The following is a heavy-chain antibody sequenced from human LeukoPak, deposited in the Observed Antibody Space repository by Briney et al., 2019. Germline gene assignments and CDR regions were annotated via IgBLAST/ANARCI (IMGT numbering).Heavy chain of an antibody. J-gene: IGHJ3*02. CDR1: GFTFSSYA. D-gene: IGHD6-13*01. CDR2: ISSNGGST. CDR3: VKDLRVRSSSDAFDI. Sequence: LPGGSLRLSCSASGFTFSSYAMHWVRQAPGKGLEYVSAISSNGGSTYYADSVKGRFTISRDNSKDTLYLQMSSLRAEDTAVYYCVKDLRVRSSSDAFDIWGQGTMVTVSS. V-gene: IGHV3-64D*06.